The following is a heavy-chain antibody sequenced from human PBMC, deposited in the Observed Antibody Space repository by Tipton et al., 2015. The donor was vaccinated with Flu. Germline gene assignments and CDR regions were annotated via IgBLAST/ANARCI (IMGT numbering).Heavy chain of an antibody. D-gene: IGHD3-10*01. CDR2: ISTNGGGT. CDR3: AREGPMVQGIITTTGFDP. V-gene: IGHV3-64*02. Sequence: SLRLSCAASGFTFSSYDMHWVRQAPGKGLEYVSSISTNGGGTYYADSVKGRFIISRDNSKNTLYLQMGSLRAEDMAVYYCAREGPMVQGIITTTGFDPWGQGTLVTVSS. CDR1: GFTFSSYD. J-gene: IGHJ5*02.